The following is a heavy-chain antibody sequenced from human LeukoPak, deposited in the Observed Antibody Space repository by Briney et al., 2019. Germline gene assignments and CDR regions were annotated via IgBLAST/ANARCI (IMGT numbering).Heavy chain of an antibody. CDR2: IYTSGSA. Sequence: GSLRLSCTVSGGSISSYYWSWIRQPPGKGLEWIGRIYTSGSAYYNPSLKSRVTMSVDTSKNQFSLKLSSVTAADTAVYYCARDRYSYGYPLDYWGQGTLVTVSS. V-gene: IGHV4-4*07. J-gene: IGHJ4*02. CDR1: GGSISSYY. CDR3: ARDRYSYGYPLDY. D-gene: IGHD5-18*01.